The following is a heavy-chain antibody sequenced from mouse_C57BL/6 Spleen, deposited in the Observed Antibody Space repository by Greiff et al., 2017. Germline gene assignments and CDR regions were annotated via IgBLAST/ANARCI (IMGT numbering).Heavy chain of an antibody. J-gene: IGHJ4*01. D-gene: IGHD2-4*01. CDR1: GYTFTSYW. V-gene: IGHV1-55*01. CDR3: ANYEGYCAMDG. Sequence: VQLQQPGAELVKPGASVKMSCKASGYTFTSYWITWVKQRPGHGLEWIGDIYPGSGSTNYNEKFKSKATLTVDQSYSTADLQLSSLTSDYSAVYYCANYEGYCAMDGWGQGTSVTVSS. CDR2: IYPGSGST.